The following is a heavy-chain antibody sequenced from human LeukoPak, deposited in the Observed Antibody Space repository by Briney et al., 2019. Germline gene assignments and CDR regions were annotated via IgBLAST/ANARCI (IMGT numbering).Heavy chain of an antibody. CDR1: GFIFSSYT. CDR2: INGSGGRT. J-gene: IGHJ4*02. Sequence: GGSLRLSCAASGFIFSSYTMGWVRQAPGKELEWVSDINGSGGRTYYADSVNGRFTISRDNSKNTLYLQMNSLRAEDTAVYYCAKAGGASWYLYWGQGTLVTVSS. CDR3: AKAGGASWYLY. D-gene: IGHD6-13*01. V-gene: IGHV3-23*01.